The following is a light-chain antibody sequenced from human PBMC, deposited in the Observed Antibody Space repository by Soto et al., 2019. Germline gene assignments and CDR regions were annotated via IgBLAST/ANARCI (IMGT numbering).Light chain of an antibody. J-gene: IGKJ2*01. CDR3: QEANIFPYT. V-gene: IGKV1-12*01. CDR2: GAS. CDR1: QAIGSW. Sequence: DIQMTQSPSSVSASVGDRVTINCRASQAIGSWLAWYQQKPGKAPRLLIYGASSLQSGVPSRFSGRGSGTEFALTISGLQPDDFETYYCQEANIFPYTFGQGTKLEL.